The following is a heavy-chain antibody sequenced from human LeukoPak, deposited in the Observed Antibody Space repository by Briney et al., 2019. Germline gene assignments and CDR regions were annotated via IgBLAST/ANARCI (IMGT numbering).Heavy chain of an antibody. J-gene: IGHJ4*02. CDR3: AKRPTYYYDSSGYFDY. CDR1: GFTFSSYA. D-gene: IGHD3-22*01. V-gene: IGHV3-23*01. Sequence: PGGSLRLSCAASGFTFSSYAMSWVRQAPGKGLGWVSAISGSGGSTYYAGSVKGRFTISRDNSKNTLYLQMNSLRAEDTAVYYCAKRPTYYYDSSGYFDYWGQGTLVTVSS. CDR2: ISGSGGST.